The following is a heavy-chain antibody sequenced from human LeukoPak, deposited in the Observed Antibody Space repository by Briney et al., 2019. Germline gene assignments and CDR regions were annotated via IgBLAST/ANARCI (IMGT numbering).Heavy chain of an antibody. D-gene: IGHD3-10*01. Sequence: SETLSLTCTVSGGSISSHYWSWIRQPPGKGLEWIGCIYYSGSTNYNPSLKSRVTISVDTSKNQFSLKLSSVTAADTAVYYCARARPMGTWFDPWGQGTLVTVSS. CDR1: GGSISSHY. V-gene: IGHV4-59*11. J-gene: IGHJ5*02. CDR2: IYYSGST. CDR3: ARARPMGTWFDP.